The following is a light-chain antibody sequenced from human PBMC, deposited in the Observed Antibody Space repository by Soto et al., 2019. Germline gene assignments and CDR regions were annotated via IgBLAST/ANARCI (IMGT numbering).Light chain of an antibody. CDR1: QSISSW. Sequence: DIQLTQSPSTLSASLGDRVTITCRASQSISSWLAWFQQKPGKAPKLLMYDASSLESGVPSRFSGSGSGTDFTLTISSLQPEDFATYYCQQSYSTPPTFGGGTKVDI. J-gene: IGKJ4*01. CDR2: DAS. CDR3: QQSYSTPPT. V-gene: IGKV1-5*01.